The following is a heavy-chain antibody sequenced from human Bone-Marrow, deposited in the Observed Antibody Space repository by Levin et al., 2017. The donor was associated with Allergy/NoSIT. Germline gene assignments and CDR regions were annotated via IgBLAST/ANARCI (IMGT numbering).Heavy chain of an antibody. CDR2: TYYRSKWNN. CDR3: ARGRNSAFDY. CDR1: GDSVSSNNA. D-gene: IGHD1-1*01. J-gene: IGHJ4*02. V-gene: IGHV6-1*01. Sequence: SQTLSLTCAISGDSVSSNNAWNWIRQSPSRGLEWLGRTYYRSKWNNDYAVSVKSRIITNPDTSKNQFSLQLNSMTPDDTAVYYCARGRNSAFDYWGQGTLVTVSS.